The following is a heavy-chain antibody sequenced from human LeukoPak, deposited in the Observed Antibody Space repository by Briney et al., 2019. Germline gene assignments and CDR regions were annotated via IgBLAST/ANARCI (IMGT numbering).Heavy chain of an antibody. CDR2: ISYDGSNK. V-gene: IGHV3-30*01. CDR3: AREGSWYSRGYFDY. Sequence: GGSLRLSCAASGFSFSSYDMHWVRQAPGKGLEWVAVISYDGSNKYYADSVKGRFTISRDNSKNMLYLQMNSLGAEDTAVYYCAREGSWYSRGYFDYWGQGTLVTVSS. J-gene: IGHJ4*02. D-gene: IGHD6-13*01. CDR1: GFSFSSYD.